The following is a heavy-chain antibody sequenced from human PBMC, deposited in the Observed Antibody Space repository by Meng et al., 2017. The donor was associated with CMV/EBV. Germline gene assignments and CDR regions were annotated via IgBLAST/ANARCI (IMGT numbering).Heavy chain of an antibody. V-gene: IGHV3-30*04. D-gene: IGHD3-3*01. CDR1: GFTFSSYA. CDR3: ARALRFLEWLPDY. CDR2: ISYDGSNK. J-gene: IGHJ4*02. Sequence: GGSLRLSCAASGFTFSSYAMHWVRQAPGKGLEWVAVISYDGSNKYYADSVKGRFTISRDNSKNTLYLQMNSLRAEDTAVYYCARALRFLEWLPDYWGQGTLVTVSS.